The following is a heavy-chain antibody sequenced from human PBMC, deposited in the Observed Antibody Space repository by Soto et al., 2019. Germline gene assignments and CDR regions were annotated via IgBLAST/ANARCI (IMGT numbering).Heavy chain of an antibody. D-gene: IGHD1-1*01. Sequence: ASVKVSCKASGYTFTSYDIYWVRQATGQGLEWMGWMNPNTGNSGYAQKFQGRVTTTSDTSISTAHMELSSLRSEDTAVYYCARRAETNGWNGFGADKYYFDFWGQGTLVTVSS. V-gene: IGHV1-8*01. CDR1: GYTFTSYD. CDR3: ARRAETNGWNGFGADKYYFDF. J-gene: IGHJ4*02. CDR2: MNPNTGNS.